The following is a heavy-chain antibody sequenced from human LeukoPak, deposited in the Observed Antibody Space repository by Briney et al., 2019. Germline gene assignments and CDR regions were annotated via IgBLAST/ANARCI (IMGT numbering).Heavy chain of an antibody. D-gene: IGHD6-6*01. CDR1: GYTFTSYD. Sequence: ASVKVSCKASGYTFTSYDINWVRQATGQGLEWMGWMNPNSGNTGYAQKFQGRVTITRNTSISTAYMELSSLRSEDTAVYYCARGVGARGIAARLGVYYYYMDVRGKGTTVTVSS. CDR2: MNPNSGNT. J-gene: IGHJ6*03. V-gene: IGHV1-8*03. CDR3: ARGVGARGIAARLGVYYYYMDV.